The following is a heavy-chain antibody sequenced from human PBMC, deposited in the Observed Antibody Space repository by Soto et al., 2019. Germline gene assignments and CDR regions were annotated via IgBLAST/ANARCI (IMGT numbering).Heavy chain of an antibody. V-gene: IGHV4-61*01. J-gene: IGHJ5*02. CDR3: ASGYMVRGVIITYGWFDP. D-gene: IGHD3-10*01. Sequence: SETLSLTCTVSGGSVSSGSYYWSWIRQPPGKGLEWIGYIYYSGSTNYNPSLKSRVTISVDTSKNQFSLKLSSVTAADTAVYYCASGYMVRGVIITYGWFDPWGQGTLVPVSS. CDR2: IYYSGST. CDR1: GGSVSSGSYY.